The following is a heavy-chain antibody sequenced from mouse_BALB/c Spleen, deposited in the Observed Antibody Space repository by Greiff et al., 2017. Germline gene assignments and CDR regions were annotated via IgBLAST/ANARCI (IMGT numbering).Heavy chain of an antibody. Sequence: QVQLQQSGAELVKPGASVKLSCKTSGYTFTSYWIQWVKQRPGQGLGWIGEIFPGTGTTYYNEKFKGKATLTIDTSSSTAYMQLSSLTSEDSAVYFCARSGNSYYAMDYWGQGTSVTVSS. V-gene: IGHV1S132*01. CDR1: GYTFTSYW. CDR3: ARSGNSYYAMDY. CDR2: IFPGTGTT. J-gene: IGHJ4*01. D-gene: IGHD2-1*01.